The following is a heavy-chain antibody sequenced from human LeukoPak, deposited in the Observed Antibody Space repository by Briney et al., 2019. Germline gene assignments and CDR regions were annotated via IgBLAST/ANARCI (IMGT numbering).Heavy chain of an antibody. D-gene: IGHD6-19*01. J-gene: IGHJ4*02. CDR2: ISGSGGST. Sequence: GGSLRLSCAASGFTFSSYWMYWVRQAPGKGLEWVSAISGSGGSTYHADSVKGRFTISRDNSKNTLYLQMNSLRAEDTAVYYCAKAYGLVPGDYWGQGTLVTVSS. CDR1: GFTFSSYW. V-gene: IGHV3-23*01. CDR3: AKAYGLVPGDY.